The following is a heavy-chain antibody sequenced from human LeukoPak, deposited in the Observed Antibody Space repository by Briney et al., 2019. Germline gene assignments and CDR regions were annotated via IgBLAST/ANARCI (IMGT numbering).Heavy chain of an antibody. J-gene: IGHJ5*02. V-gene: IGHV4-59*01. CDR3: ARGNGSGSYSRPWFDP. CDR1: GGSISSYY. Sequence: SETLSLTCTVSGGSISSYYWSWIRQPPGKGLEWIGYIYYSGSTNYNPSLKSRVTISVDTSKNQFSLKLSSVTAADTAVYYCARGNGSGSYSRPWFDPWGQGTLVTVSS. CDR2: IYYSGST. D-gene: IGHD3-10*01.